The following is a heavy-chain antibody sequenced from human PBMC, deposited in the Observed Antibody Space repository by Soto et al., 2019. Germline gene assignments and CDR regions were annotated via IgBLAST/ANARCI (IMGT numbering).Heavy chain of an antibody. CDR2: INAGNGNT. CDR3: ARDSNPWTLDY. J-gene: IGHJ4*02. V-gene: IGHV1-3*01. CDR1: GNTFTSYA. D-gene: IGHD5-12*01. Sequence: ASVKVSCKDSGNTFTSYAMHWVRQAPGQRLEWVGWINAGNGNTKYSQKFQGRVTLTRDTSASTAYMELSSLRSEDTAVYYCARDSNPWTLDYWGQGTLVTVSS.